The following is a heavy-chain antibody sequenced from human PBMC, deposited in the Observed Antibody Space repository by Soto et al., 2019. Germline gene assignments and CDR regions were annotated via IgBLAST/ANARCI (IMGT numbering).Heavy chain of an antibody. CDR2: ISSSGSTI. CDR3: ARGGQQLHGMDV. Sequence: GSLRLSCAASGFTFSSYAMSWVRQAPGKGLEWVSYISSSGSTIYYADSVKGRFTISRDNAKNSLYLQMNSLRAEDTAVYYCARGGQQLHGMDVWGQGTTVTVSS. V-gene: IGHV3-48*04. J-gene: IGHJ6*02. D-gene: IGHD6-13*01. CDR1: GFTFSSYA.